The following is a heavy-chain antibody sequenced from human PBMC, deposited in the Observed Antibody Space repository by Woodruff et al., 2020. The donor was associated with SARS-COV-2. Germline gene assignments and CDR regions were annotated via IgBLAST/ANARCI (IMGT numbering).Heavy chain of an antibody. D-gene: IGHD6-19*01. CDR2: IDWDDDK. CDR3: ARSSSGWSGPYFDY. J-gene: IGHJ4*02. V-gene: IGHV2-70*04. Sequence: GKALEWLARIDWDDDKFYSTSLKTRLTISKDTSKNQVVLTMTNMDPVDTATYYCARSSSGWSGPYFDYWGQGTLV.